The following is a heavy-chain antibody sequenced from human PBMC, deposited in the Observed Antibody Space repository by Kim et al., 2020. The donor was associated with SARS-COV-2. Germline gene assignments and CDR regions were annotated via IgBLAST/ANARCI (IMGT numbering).Heavy chain of an antibody. J-gene: IGHJ4*01. CDR3: APYYDSNSYRGQWD. CDR1: GYSFSNYG. CDR2: ISSNSGHT. V-gene: IGHV1-18*01. D-gene: IGHD3-22*01. Sequence: VKVSCKASGYSFSNYGLVWARQAPGQGLEWMGWISSNSGHTKYAQNVQGRVTLTTDTSTNTGYMELSSLRSDDTAVYYCAPYYDSNSYRGQWDWGQGTPVTVSS.